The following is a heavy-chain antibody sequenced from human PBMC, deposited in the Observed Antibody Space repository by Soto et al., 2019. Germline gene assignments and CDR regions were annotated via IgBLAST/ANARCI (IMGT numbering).Heavy chain of an antibody. CDR1: GGSISSYY. D-gene: IGHD1-20*01. V-gene: IGHV4-59*08. CDR2: IYYSGST. J-gene: IGHJ6*02. Sequence: PSETLSLTCTVSGGSISSYYWSWIRQPPGKGLEWIGYIYYSGSTNYNPSLKSRVTISVDTSKNQFSLKLSSVTAADTAVYYCASDRAKWKDYYYYGMDVWGQGTTVTVSS. CDR3: ASDRAKWKDYYYYGMDV.